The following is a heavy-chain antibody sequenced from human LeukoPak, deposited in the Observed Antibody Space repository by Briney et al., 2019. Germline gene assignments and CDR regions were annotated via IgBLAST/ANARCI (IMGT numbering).Heavy chain of an antibody. J-gene: IGHJ4*02. CDR3: ARVLGANLDY. D-gene: IGHD1-26*01. Sequence: SETLSLTCTVSGGSISSYYWSWIRQPPGKGLEWMGYIYYSGSTNYNPSLKSRVTISVDTSKNQFSLKLSSVTAADTAVYYCARVLGANLDYWGQGTLVTVSS. V-gene: IGHV4-59*01. CDR2: IYYSGST. CDR1: GGSISSYY.